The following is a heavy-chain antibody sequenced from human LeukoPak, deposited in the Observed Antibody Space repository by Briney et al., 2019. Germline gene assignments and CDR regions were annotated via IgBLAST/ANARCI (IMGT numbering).Heavy chain of an antibody. CDR3: AREMGDDSSGYHDY. J-gene: IGHJ4*02. CDR1: GYTFTGYY. Sequence: ASVKVSCKASGYTFTGYYMHWVRQAPGQGREWMGWINPNSGGTNYAQKFQGRVTMTRGTSISTAYMELSRLRSDDTAVYYCAREMGDDSSGYHDYWGQGTLVTVSA. D-gene: IGHD3-22*01. CDR2: INPNSGGT. V-gene: IGHV1-2*02.